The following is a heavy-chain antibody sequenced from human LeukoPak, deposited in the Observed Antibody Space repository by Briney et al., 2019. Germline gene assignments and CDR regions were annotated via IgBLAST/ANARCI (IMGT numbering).Heavy chain of an antibody. D-gene: IGHD2-8*01. CDR2: ISGSADST. V-gene: IGHV3-23*01. Sequence: GGSLRLSCTASGFTIGSYGMSWVRQAPGKGLEWVSAISGSADSTYYADSVKGRFTISRDSSKNTLYLQMDSLRAEDTAIYYCAKDSPVCTYWGQGTLVTVSS. J-gene: IGHJ4*02. CDR3: AKDSPVCTY. CDR1: GFTIGSYG.